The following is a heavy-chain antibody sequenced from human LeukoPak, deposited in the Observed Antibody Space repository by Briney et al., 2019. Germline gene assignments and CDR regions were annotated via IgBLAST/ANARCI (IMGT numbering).Heavy chain of an antibody. CDR2: INRDGSTT. Sequence: GGSLRLSCAASGFTFSNYWVHWVRQAPGKGLVWVSRINRDGSTTKYADSVKGRFTVSRDNAKNTLNLQMNSLRAEDTAVYYCTRDKKSGESSEIDYWGQGTLVTVSS. V-gene: IGHV3-74*03. CDR3: TRDKKSGESSEIDY. CDR1: GFTFSNYW. D-gene: IGHD3-10*01. J-gene: IGHJ4*02.